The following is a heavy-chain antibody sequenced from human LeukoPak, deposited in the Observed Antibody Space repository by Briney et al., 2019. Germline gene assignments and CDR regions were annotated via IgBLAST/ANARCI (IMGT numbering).Heavy chain of an antibody. CDR2: INPNSGDT. Sequence: ASVKVSCKTSGYTFTDYYMQWVRQAPGQGLEWMGWINPNSGDTNYAQKFQDRVTMTRDTAISTAYMELSRLRSDDTAVYYCARVLGITGTDDAFDIWGQGTMVTVSS. CDR1: GYTFTDYY. D-gene: IGHD1-20*01. J-gene: IGHJ3*02. CDR3: ARVLGITGTDDAFDI. V-gene: IGHV1-2*02.